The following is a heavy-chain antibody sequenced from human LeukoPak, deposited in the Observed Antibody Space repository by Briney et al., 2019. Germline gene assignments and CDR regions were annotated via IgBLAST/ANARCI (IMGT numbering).Heavy chain of an antibody. Sequence: GASVKVSCKASGYTFTSYDINWVRQAPGQGLEWMGWISAYNGNTNYAQKLQGRVTMTTDTSTSTAYMELRSLRSDDTAVYYCARVAGIYYYGSGSYFFDPWGQGTLVTVSS. J-gene: IGHJ5*02. D-gene: IGHD3-10*01. V-gene: IGHV1-18*01. CDR1: GYTFTSYD. CDR3: ARVAGIYYYGSGSYFFDP. CDR2: ISAYNGNT.